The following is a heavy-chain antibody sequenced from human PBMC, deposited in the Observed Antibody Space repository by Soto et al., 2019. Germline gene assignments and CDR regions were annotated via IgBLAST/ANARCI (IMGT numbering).Heavy chain of an antibody. CDR3: ARGGGVGVAGSAAFDM. D-gene: IGHD3-3*01. CDR1: GYPVTAYY. V-gene: IGHV1-2*02. Sequence: QLHLVQSGAVVKKPGASVTVSCSASGYPVTAYYMHWVRQAPGRGLEWMGGINPATGAAKYTQTCRGRVTVTRDTATSTVFMELRGLTSGDTAVFYCARGGGVGVAGSAAFDMWGQGTLVTVSS. J-gene: IGHJ3*02. CDR2: INPATGAA.